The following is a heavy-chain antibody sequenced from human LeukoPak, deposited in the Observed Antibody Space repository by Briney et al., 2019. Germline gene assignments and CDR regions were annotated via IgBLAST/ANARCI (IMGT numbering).Heavy chain of an antibody. CDR3: TRVGHGSYYFPY. J-gene: IGHJ4*02. CDR1: GYTFTDYE. CDR2: INPNNVT. V-gene: IGHV1-2*02. D-gene: IGHD1-26*01. Sequence: SVNVSYKAFGYTFTDYETPWVRQAPGQGLEWMGWINPNNVTNFAQKFQGRVTMTRDTSISTAYMEMSRLRSDDTAVYYCTRVGHGSYYFPYWGQGTLVTVSS.